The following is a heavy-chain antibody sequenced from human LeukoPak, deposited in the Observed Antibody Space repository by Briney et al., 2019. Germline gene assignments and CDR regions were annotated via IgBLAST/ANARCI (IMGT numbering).Heavy chain of an antibody. CDR2: INHSGST. D-gene: IGHD3-10*01. V-gene: IGHV4-34*01. CDR3: ARTQYGSGSYYKDPHDY. Sequence: SETLSLTCAVYGGSFSGYYWSWIRQPPGKGLEWIGEINHSGSTKYNPSLKSRVTISVDTSKNQSSLKLSSVTAADTAVYYCARTQYGSGSYYKDPHDYWGQGTLVTVSS. J-gene: IGHJ4*02. CDR1: GGSFSGYY.